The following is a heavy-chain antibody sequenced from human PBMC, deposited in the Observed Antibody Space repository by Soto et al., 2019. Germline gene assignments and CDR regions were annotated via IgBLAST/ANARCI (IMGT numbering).Heavy chain of an antibody. J-gene: IGHJ4*02. V-gene: IGHV1-18*01. CDR2: ISAYNHYT. Sequence: VKVSCKSSGYTFSTYGISWVRQAPGQGLEWMGWISAYNHYTNYAQKFQDRVTMTTDTSTNTAYMELRSLTSGDTAMYFCARVGPSREVPYPFEYWGQGTLVTVSS. CDR1: GYTFSTYG. D-gene: IGHD1-26*01. CDR3: ARVGPSREVPYPFEY.